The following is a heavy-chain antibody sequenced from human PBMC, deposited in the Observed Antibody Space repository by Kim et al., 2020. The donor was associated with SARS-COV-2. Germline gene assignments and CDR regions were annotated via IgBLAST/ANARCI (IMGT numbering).Heavy chain of an antibody. V-gene: IGHV1-24*01. J-gene: IGHJ5*02. CDR2: FDPEDGET. CDR3: ATSPVVVVTPWFDP. D-gene: IGHD3-22*01. CDR1: GYTLTELS. Sequence: ASVKVSCKVSGYTLTELSMHWVLQAPGKGLEWMGGFDPEDGETIYAQKFQGRVTMTEDTSTDTAYMELSSLRSEDTAVYYCATSPVVVVTPWFDPWGQGTLVTVSS.